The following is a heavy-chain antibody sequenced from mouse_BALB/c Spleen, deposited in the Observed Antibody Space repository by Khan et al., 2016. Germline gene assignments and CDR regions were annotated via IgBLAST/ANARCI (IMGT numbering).Heavy chain of an antibody. Sequence: QVQLKESGPGLVAPSQSLSITCTVSAFSITGFAVNWVRQPPGKGLEWLGVIWGDGSTDYDSALKSRLSISKDNSKSQVFLTMNSLQTDDTARYYCASYYDYDGGFAYWGQGTLVTVSA. CDR2: IWGDGST. J-gene: IGHJ3*01. CDR3: ASYYDYDGGFAY. D-gene: IGHD2-4*01. CDR1: AFSITGFA. V-gene: IGHV2-6-7*01.